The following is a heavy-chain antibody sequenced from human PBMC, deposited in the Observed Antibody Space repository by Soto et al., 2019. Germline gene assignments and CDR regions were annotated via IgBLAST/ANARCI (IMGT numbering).Heavy chain of an antibody. J-gene: IGHJ4*02. CDR3: ARARFGELLYLFDY. CDR2: IYYSGST. CDR1: GGSISSSSYY. V-gene: IGHV4-39*01. Sequence: SETLSLTCTVSGGSISSSSYYWGWIRQPPGKGLEWIGSIYYSGSTYYNPSLKSRVTISVDTSKNQFSLKLSSVTAADTAVYYCARARFGELLYLFDYWGQGTLVTVSS. D-gene: IGHD3-10*01.